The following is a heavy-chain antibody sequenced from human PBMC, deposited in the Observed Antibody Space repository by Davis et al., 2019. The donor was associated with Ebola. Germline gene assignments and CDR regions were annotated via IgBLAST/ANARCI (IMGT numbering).Heavy chain of an antibody. CDR2: INHSGST. Sequence: MPSETLSLTCAVYGGSFSGYYWSWIRQPPGKGLEWIGEINHSGSTNYNPSLKSRVTISVDTSKNQFSLKLSSVTAADTAVYYCARDFVYWGQGTLVTVSS. CDR3: ARDFVY. V-gene: IGHV4-34*01. D-gene: IGHD3-16*02. J-gene: IGHJ4*02. CDR1: GGSFSGYY.